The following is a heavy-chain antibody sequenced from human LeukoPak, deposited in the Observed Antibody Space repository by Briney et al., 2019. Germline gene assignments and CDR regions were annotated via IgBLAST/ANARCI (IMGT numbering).Heavy chain of an antibody. Sequence: PGGSLRLSCAASGFTFSDYDMSWIRQAPGKGLEWVSYISDSGRTIYYADSVKGRFTISRDNAKNSVHLQMNNLRAEDTAVYYCARDRLGDYDHSGYYDKWGQGTLVTVSS. CDR1: GFTFSDYD. V-gene: IGHV3-11*01. D-gene: IGHD3-22*01. CDR3: ARDRLGDYDHSGYYDK. CDR2: ISDSGRTI. J-gene: IGHJ4*02.